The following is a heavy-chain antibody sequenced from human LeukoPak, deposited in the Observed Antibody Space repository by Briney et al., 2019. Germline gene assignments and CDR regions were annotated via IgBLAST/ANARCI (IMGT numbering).Heavy chain of an antibody. CDR3: ARDDPRSHSSGWETFDY. CDR2: INPIFGTA. J-gene: IGHJ4*02. D-gene: IGHD6-19*01. Sequence: GASVKVSCKASGGTFSSYAISWVRQAPGQGLEWMGGINPIFGTANYAQKFQGRVTITADESTSTAYMELSSLRSEDTAVYYCARDDPRSHSSGWETFDYWGQGTLVTVSS. CDR1: GGTFSSYA. V-gene: IGHV1-69*13.